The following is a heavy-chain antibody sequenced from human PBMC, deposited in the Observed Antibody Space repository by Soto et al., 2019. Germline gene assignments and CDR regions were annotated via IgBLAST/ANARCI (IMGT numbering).Heavy chain of an antibody. CDR1: GGSINSSIYY. CDR3: ARHRARSSYFDY. J-gene: IGHJ4*02. Sequence: KPSETLSLTCTVSGGSINSSIYYWGWIRQPPGKGLEWIGSIYYSGSTYYNPSLKSRVTISVDTSKNQFSLKLSSVTAADTAVYYCARHRARSSYFDYWGQGTPVTVSS. V-gene: IGHV4-39*01. CDR2: IYYSGST.